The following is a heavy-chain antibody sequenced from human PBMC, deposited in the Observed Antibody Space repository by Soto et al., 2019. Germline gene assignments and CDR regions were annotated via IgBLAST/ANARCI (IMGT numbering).Heavy chain of an antibody. V-gene: IGHV3-23*01. J-gene: IGHJ4*02. CDR3: AKASGSSWPYYFDS. D-gene: IGHD6-13*01. Sequence: GGSLRLSCAASGFSFSSYVMAWVRQAPGKGLEWVSAMRGRGDSTYYQDSVKGRFTISRDNSENTLYLQLNSLRTEDTALYYCAKASGSSWPYYFDSWGQGTLVTVSS. CDR1: GFSFSSYV. CDR2: MRGRGDST.